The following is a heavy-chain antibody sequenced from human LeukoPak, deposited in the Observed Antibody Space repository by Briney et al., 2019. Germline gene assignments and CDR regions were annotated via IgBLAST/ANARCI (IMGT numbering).Heavy chain of an antibody. V-gene: IGHV4-34*12. J-gene: IGHJ3*02. Sequence: SETLSLTCAVYGGSFSAYYWSWIRQPPGKGLEWIGNIFYSGSTYYSPSLKSRVTISLDTSRNQFSLKLNSVTAADTAVYYCAKSNGYGLVDIWGQGTMVTVSS. D-gene: IGHD3-10*01. CDR3: AKSNGYGLVDI. CDR1: GGSFSAYY. CDR2: IFYSGST.